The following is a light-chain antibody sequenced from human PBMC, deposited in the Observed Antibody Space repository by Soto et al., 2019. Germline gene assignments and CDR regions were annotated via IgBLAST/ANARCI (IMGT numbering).Light chain of an antibody. Sequence: DIVMTQSPDSLAVSLGERATINCKSSQSVFYRSNNKTRVAWYQQKPGHPPKLLFSWASTRKSGVHDRFSGIGSGTDFTLTISSPLYEDVAVYYCQQSHQTPFTFDPGTKVDIK. J-gene: IGKJ3*01. CDR1: QSVFYRSNNKTR. CDR3: QQSHQTPFT. V-gene: IGKV4-1*01. CDR2: WAS.